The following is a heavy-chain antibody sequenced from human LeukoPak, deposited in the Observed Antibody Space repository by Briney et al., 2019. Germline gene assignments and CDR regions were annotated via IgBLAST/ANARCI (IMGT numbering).Heavy chain of an antibody. D-gene: IGHD1-1*01. CDR1: GDSISSGGYS. Sequence: SQTLSLTCAVSGDSISSGGYSWSWIRQPPGKGLEWIGYIYHSGSTYYNPSLKSRVTISVDRSKNQFSLKLSSVTAADTAVFYCARGPRNSGDAFDIWGQGTMVTASS. CDR2: IYHSGST. V-gene: IGHV4-30-2*01. J-gene: IGHJ3*02. CDR3: ARGPRNSGDAFDI.